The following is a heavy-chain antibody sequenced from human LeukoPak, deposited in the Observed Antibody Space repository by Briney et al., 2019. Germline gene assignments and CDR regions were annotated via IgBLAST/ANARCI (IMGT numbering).Heavy chain of an antibody. CDR3: ARGANYDYVWGSYRPQGYYYYYGMDV. CDR1: GFTFSSYW. J-gene: IGHJ6*02. D-gene: IGHD3-16*02. Sequence: GSLRLSCAASGFTFSSYWMSWVRQAPGKGLEWVSVIYSGGSTYYADSVKGRFTISRDNSKNTLYLQMNSLRAEDTAVYYCARGANYDYVWGSYRPQGYYYYYGMDVWGQGTTVTVSS. CDR2: IYSGGST. V-gene: IGHV3-53*01.